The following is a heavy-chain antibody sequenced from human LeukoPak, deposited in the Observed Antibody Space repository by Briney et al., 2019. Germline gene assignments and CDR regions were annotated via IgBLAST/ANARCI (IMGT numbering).Heavy chain of an antibody. CDR2: IYNSGRS. J-gene: IGHJ5*02. CDR1: GGSISSGY. D-gene: IGHD2-8*02. V-gene: IGHV4-59*01. Sequence: SETLPLTCSVSGGSISSGYWSWIRQPPGKGLEWIAYIYNSGRSNYNPSLKSRVTISLDTSKNQFSLKLISVTAADTAVYYCAGGSGASWFDPWGQGTLVTVSS. CDR3: AGGSGASWFDP.